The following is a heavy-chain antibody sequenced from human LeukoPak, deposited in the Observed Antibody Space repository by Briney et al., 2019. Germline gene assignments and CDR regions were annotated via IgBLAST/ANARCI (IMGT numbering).Heavy chain of an antibody. Sequence: QPGGSLRLSCAASGFTFSTYAMSWVRQAPGKGLEWISAISGGGDSTYYADSVKGRFTISRDSSKNTLYLQMNSLRADDTAVYYCARDSVWYPPTTFDYWGQGTLVTVSS. J-gene: IGHJ4*02. CDR3: ARDSVWYPPTTFDY. CDR2: ISGGGDST. D-gene: IGHD1/OR15-1a*01. CDR1: GFTFSTYA. V-gene: IGHV3-23*01.